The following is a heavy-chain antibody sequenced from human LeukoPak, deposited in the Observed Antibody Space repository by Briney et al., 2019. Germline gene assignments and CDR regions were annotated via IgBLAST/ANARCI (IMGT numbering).Heavy chain of an antibody. D-gene: IGHD3/OR15-3a*01. CDR1: GFTFSSYA. Sequence: GGSLRLSCAASGFTFSSYAMHWVRQAPGKGLEWVAVISYDGSNKYYADSVKGRFTISRDNSKNTLHLQMNSLRAEDTAVYYCASQAGLRQDYWGQGTLVTVSS. V-gene: IGHV3-30*01. J-gene: IGHJ4*02. CDR3: ASQAGLRQDY. CDR2: ISYDGSNK.